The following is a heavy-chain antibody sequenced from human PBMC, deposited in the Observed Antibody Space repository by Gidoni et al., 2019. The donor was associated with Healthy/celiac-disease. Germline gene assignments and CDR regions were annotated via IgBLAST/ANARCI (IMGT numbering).Heavy chain of an antibody. CDR3: ARRRYCSSTSCPPGWFDP. CDR2: IYPGDSYT. J-gene: IGHJ5*02. Sequence: EVQLVQSGAEVKKPGESMKISCKGSGYRFTSYWVAWVRQMPGKGLAWMGLIYPGDSYTRYSPSYQGQVTISADKSISTAYLQWSSLKASDTAMYYCARRRYCSSTSCPPGWFDPWGQGTLVTVSS. CDR1: GYRFTSYW. D-gene: IGHD2-2*01. V-gene: IGHV5-51*01.